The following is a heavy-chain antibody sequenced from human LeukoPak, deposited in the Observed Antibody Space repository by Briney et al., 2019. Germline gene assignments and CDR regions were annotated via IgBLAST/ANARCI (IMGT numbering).Heavy chain of an antibody. Sequence: PGGSLRLSCAASGFTFSSYWMSWVRQAPGKGLEWVANIKQDGSEKYYVDSVKGRFTISRDNAKNSLYLQMNSLRAEGTAVYYCARESGPFGGLFGDYWGQGTLVTVSS. V-gene: IGHV3-7*03. CDR1: GFTFSSYW. CDR2: IKQDGSEK. J-gene: IGHJ4*02. CDR3: ARESGPFGGLFGDY. D-gene: IGHD3-10*01.